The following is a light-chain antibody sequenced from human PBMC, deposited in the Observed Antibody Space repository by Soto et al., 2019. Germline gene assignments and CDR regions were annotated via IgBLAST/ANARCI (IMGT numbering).Light chain of an antibody. CDR2: EVN. Sequence: QSALTQPASVSGSPGQSITISCTGTSSDVGGYNYVSWYQQHPGKAPKLMIYEVNNRPSGVSNRFSASKSGNTASLTISGLQAEDEADYYCNSYTSSSTYVFGIGTKLTVL. CDR3: NSYTSSSTYV. J-gene: IGLJ1*01. V-gene: IGLV2-14*01. CDR1: SSDVGGYNY.